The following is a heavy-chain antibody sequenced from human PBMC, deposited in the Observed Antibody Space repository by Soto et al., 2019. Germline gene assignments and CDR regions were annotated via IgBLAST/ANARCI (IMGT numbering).Heavy chain of an antibody. V-gene: IGHV4-61*01. Sequence: QVQLQESGPGLVKSSETLSLICFVSGEALGSGHSYWNWIRQAPGRGREWIGQTFVTGATKYSASLMSRVTLAVDTSKSQISLTLTSVTAADSATYVCARGRSDSAGSSFGRRMDVWGQGTTVTVSS. CDR2: TFVTGAT. CDR1: GEALGSGHSY. J-gene: IGHJ6*02. CDR3: ARGRSDSAGSSFGRRMDV. D-gene: IGHD3-10*01.